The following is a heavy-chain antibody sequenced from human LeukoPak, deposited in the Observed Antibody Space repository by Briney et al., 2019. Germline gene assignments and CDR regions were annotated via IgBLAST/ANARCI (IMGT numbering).Heavy chain of an antibody. CDR2: IIPIFGTA. V-gene: IGHV1-69*13. D-gene: IGHD3-10*01. J-gene: IGHJ4*02. CDR1: GGTFSSYA. Sequence: SVTVSCKASGGTFSSYAISWVRQAPGQGLEWMGGIIPIFGTANYAQKFQGRVTITADESTSTAYMELSSLRSEDTAVYYCARDLRPDYYGSGSLDYWGQGTLVTVSS. CDR3: ARDLRPDYYGSGSLDY.